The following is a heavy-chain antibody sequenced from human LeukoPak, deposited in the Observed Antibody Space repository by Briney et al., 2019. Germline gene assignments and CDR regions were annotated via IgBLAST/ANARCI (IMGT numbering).Heavy chain of an antibody. Sequence: GGSLRLSCAASGFTFSDYYMSWIRQAPGKGLEWGSYICSSGSTIYYADSVKGRFTISRDNAKNSLYLQMNSLRAEDTGVYYCARDNYCSDDNCDGGSKFDYWGQGTLVTVSS. D-gene: IGHD2-15*01. J-gene: IGHJ4*02. CDR2: ICSSGSTI. CDR3: ARDNYCSDDNCDGGSKFDY. V-gene: IGHV3-11*04. CDR1: GFTFSDYY.